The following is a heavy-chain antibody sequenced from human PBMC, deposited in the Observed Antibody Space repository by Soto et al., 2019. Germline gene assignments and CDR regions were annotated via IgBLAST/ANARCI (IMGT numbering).Heavy chain of an antibody. J-gene: IGHJ6*02. Sequence: QTGGSLRLSCAASGFTFSSYDMHWVRQATGKGLEWVSAIGTAGDPYYPGSVKGRFTISRENAKNSLYLQMNSLRAGDTAVYYCARAPSLKQRGYSYGLDYYYGMDVWGQGTTVTVSS. CDR1: GFTFSSYD. V-gene: IGHV3-13*05. D-gene: IGHD5-18*01. CDR2: IGTAGDP. CDR3: ARAPSLKQRGYSYGLDYYYGMDV.